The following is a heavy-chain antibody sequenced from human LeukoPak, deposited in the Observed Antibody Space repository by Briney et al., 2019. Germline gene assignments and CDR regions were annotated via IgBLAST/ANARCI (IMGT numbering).Heavy chain of an antibody. CDR1: GGSISSYY. Sequence: PSETLSLTCTVSGGSISSYYWSWIRQPPGKGLEWIGYIYYSGSTNYNPSLKSRVTISVDTSKNQFSLKLSSVTAADTAVYYCARGPSYYYDSSGYYFDYWGQGTLVTVSS. CDR3: ARGPSYYYDSSGYYFDY. V-gene: IGHV4-59*01. CDR2: IYYSGST. D-gene: IGHD3-22*01. J-gene: IGHJ4*02.